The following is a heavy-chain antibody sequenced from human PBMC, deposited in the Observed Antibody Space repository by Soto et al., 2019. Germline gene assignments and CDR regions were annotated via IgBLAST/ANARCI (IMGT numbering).Heavy chain of an antibody. V-gene: IGHV4-31*03. D-gene: IGHD2-15*01. CDR3: ARSRDCSGGSCYDY. J-gene: IGHJ4*02. CDR2: IYYSGST. Sequence: SETLSLTCTVSGGSISSGCYYWSWIRQHPGKGREWFGYIYYSGSTYYNPSLKSRVTISVDTSKNQFSLKLSSLTAADTAVYYCARSRDCSGGSCYDYWGQGTLVTVSS. CDR1: GGSISSGCYY.